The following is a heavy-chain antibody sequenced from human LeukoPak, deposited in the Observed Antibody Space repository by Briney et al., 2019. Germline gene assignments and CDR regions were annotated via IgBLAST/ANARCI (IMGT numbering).Heavy chain of an antibody. CDR1: GFTFSSYE. J-gene: IGHJ4*02. Sequence: GGSLRLSCAASGFTFSSYEMNWVRQAPGKGLEWVSYISSSGSTIYYADSVQGRFTISRDNAKNSLYLQMNSLRAEDTAVYYCARDPDILGFDYWGQGTLVTVSS. V-gene: IGHV3-48*03. D-gene: IGHD3-9*01. CDR2: ISSSGSTI. CDR3: ARDPDILGFDY.